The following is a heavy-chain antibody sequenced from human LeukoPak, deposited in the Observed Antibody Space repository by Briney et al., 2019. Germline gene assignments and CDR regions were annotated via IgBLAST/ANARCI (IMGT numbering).Heavy chain of an antibody. D-gene: IGHD4-17*01. Sequence: GGSLRLSCAASGFTFSSYAIHWVRQAPGKGLEWVAVVSYDGSNKYYADSVKGRFTISRDNSKNTLYLQMNSLRAEDTAVYYCARETGSAVGSTDFDYWGQGTLVTVSS. CDR2: VSYDGSNK. CDR1: GFTFSSYA. CDR3: ARETGSAVGSTDFDY. J-gene: IGHJ4*02. V-gene: IGHV3-30-3*01.